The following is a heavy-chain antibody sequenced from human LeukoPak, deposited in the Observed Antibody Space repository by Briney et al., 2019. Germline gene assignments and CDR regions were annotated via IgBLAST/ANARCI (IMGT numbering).Heavy chain of an antibody. CDR2: IYYTGST. Sequence: SETVSLICTLTGGFNSWYHWLWLRQPPGKGLEWIGYIYYTGSTNYNPSLKSRVTISVDTSKNQFSLKLSSVTAADTAVCYCARQQRSQLYYCDNWGQGTLVTVSS. CDR1: GGFNSWYH. V-gene: IGHV4-59*01. J-gene: IGHJ4*02. D-gene: IGHD6-13*01. CDR3: ARQQRSQLYYCDN.